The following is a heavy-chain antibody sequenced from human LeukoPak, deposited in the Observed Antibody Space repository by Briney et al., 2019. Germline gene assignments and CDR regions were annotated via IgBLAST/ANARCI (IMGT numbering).Heavy chain of an antibody. Sequence: GGSLRLSCAAAGFTFSSYAMSWVRQAPGKGLEWLSAISGSASSTYYADSVKGRFTISRDNSKNTLYLQMNSLRADDTAVYYCAKEAVRDMAYDYWGQGTLVIVSS. V-gene: IGHV3-23*01. CDR2: ISGSASST. CDR3: AKEAVRDMAYDY. J-gene: IGHJ4*02. CDR1: GFTFSSYA. D-gene: IGHD2-15*01.